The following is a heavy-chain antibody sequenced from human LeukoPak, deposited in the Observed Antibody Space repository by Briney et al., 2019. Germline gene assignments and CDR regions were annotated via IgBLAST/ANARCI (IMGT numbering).Heavy chain of an antibody. CDR2: ISYDGSNK. J-gene: IGHJ4*02. Sequence: GGSLRLSCAAAGFTFSSYGMHWVRQAPGKGLEWVAVISYDGSNKYYADSVKGRFTISRDNSKNTLYLQMNSLRAEDTAVYYCAKYRSTFGGVINDYWGQGTLVTVSS. V-gene: IGHV3-30*18. CDR1: GFTFSSYG. CDR3: AKYRSTFGGVINDY. D-gene: IGHD3-16*02.